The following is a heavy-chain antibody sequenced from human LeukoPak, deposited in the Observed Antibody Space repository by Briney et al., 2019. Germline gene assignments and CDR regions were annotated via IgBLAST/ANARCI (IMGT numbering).Heavy chain of an antibody. CDR1: GGSISSYY. J-gene: IGHJ4*02. D-gene: IGHD2-15*01. V-gene: IGHV4-59*01. CDR2: TYYSGST. Sequence: PSETLSLTCTVSGGSISSYYWSWIRQPPGKGLERIGYTYYSGSTNYNPSLKSRVTISVDTSKNQFSLKLSSVTAADTAVYYCARSGIGYFDYWGQGTLVTVSS. CDR3: ARSGIGYFDY.